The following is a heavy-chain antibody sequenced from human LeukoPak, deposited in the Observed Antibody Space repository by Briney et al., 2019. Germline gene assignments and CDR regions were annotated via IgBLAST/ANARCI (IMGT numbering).Heavy chain of an antibody. CDR2: INPNSGGT. CDR3: ARVGYYESSGYYEY. CDR1: GYTLTDYY. V-gene: IGHV1-2*06. Sequence: ASVKVSCKASGYTLTDYYMHWVRQAPGQGLEWMGRINPNSGGTNYAQKFQGRVTMTRDTSISTVYVELSRLRSDDTAVYYCARVGYYESSGYYEYWGQGTLVTVSS. J-gene: IGHJ4*02. D-gene: IGHD3-22*01.